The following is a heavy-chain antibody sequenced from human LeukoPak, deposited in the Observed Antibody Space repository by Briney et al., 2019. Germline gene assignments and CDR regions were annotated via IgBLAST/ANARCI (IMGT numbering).Heavy chain of an antibody. D-gene: IGHD4-17*01. CDR3: ARVGGDRVAY. J-gene: IGHJ4*02. CDR2: ISGSTGST. V-gene: IGHV3-23*01. Sequence: GGSLRLSCAASGFTFSNYAMNWVRQAPGKGLEWVSLISGSTGSTYYADSVKGRFSISRDNSKNTVYLQMNSLRVEDTAVYYCARVGGDRVAYWGQGTLVTVSS. CDR1: GFTFSNYA.